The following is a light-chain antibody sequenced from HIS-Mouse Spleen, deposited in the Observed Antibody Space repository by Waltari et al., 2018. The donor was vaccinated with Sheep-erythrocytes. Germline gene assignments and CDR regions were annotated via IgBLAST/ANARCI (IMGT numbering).Light chain of an antibody. V-gene: IGKV1-12*01. CDR3: QQANSFPYT. Sequence: DIQMTQSPSSVSASVGDRVTITCRASQGISSWLAWYQTKPGKAPQLLIYAASSLQSGVPSRFSGSGSVTDFTLTISSLQPEDFATYYCQQANSFPYTFGQGTKLEIK. CDR2: AAS. CDR1: QGISSW. J-gene: IGKJ2*01.